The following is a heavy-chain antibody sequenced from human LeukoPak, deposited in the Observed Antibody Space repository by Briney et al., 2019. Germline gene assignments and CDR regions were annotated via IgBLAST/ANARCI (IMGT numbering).Heavy chain of an antibody. D-gene: IGHD6-19*01. CDR3: GLLGSFKLGVAGHYWYFNL. CDR2: ISGSGINT. V-gene: IGHV3-23*01. Sequence: GGSLRLSCTASGFTFSNYAMSWVRQAPGKGLEWVSTISGSGINTYYPDSVKGRFSISRDNSKTTLYLQINSLRAEDTAVYYCGLLGSFKLGVAGHYWYFNLWGRGTLVTVSS. J-gene: IGHJ2*01. CDR1: GFTFSNYA.